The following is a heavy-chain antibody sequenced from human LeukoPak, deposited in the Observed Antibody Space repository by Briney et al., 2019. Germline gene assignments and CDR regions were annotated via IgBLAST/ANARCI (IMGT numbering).Heavy chain of an antibody. CDR2: ISGSGGST. D-gene: IGHD1-26*01. CDR1: GFTFSSYA. Sequence: GGSLRLSCAASGFTFSSYAMSWVRQAPGKGLEWVSAISGSGGSTYYADSVKGRFTISRDNSKNTLYLQMNSLRAEDTAVYYCARLSGSYFGGSLRYWGQGTLVTVSS. J-gene: IGHJ4*02. CDR3: ARLSGSYFGGSLRY. V-gene: IGHV3-23*01.